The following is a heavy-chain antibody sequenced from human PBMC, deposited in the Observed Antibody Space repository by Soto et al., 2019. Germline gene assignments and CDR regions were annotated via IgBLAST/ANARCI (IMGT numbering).Heavy chain of an antibody. Sequence: QVQLVQSGAEVKKPGASVKVSCKASGYTFTSYGISWVRQAPGQGLEWIGWISAYNGNTNYAQKLQGRVSMTTDTSASRAYMGLRSSRSGDTAVHSCASAGRFGWGGGNIDYWGQGTLVTVSS. J-gene: IGHJ4*02. CDR1: GYTFTSYG. CDR2: ISAYNGNT. CDR3: ASAGRFGWGGGNIDY. V-gene: IGHV1-18*01. D-gene: IGHD6-19*01.